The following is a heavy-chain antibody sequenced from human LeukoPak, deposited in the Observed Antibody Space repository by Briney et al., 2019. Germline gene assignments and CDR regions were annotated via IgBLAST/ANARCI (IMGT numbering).Heavy chain of an antibody. CDR1: GGSFSGYY. D-gene: IGHD6-19*01. V-gene: IGHV4-34*01. CDR3: ARHARSSGWYARTLDY. Sequence: SETLSLTCAVYGGSFSGYYWSWIRQPPGKGLEWIGEINHSGSTNYNPSLKSRVTISVDTSKNQFSLKLSSVAAADTAVYYCARHARSSGWYARTLDYWGQGTLVTVSS. CDR2: INHSGST. J-gene: IGHJ4*02.